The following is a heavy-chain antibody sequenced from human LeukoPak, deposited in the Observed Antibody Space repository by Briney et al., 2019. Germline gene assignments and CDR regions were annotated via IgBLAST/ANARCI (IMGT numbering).Heavy chain of an antibody. D-gene: IGHD3-22*01. CDR2: ISSSSSCI. CDR3: ARPNTHDYYDSSGYYGYYFDY. V-gene: IGHV3-21*01. J-gene: IGHJ4*02. CDR1: GFTFGSYS. Sequence: GGSLRLSCAASGFTFGSYSMNWVRQAPGKGLEWVSSISSSSSCIYYADSVKGRFTISRDNAKNSLYLQMNSLRAEDTAVYYCARPNTHDYYDSSGYYGYYFDYWGQGTLVTVSS.